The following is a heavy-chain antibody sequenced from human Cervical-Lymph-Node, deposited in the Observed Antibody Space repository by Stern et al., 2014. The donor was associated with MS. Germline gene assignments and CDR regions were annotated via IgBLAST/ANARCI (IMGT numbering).Heavy chain of an antibody. Sequence: VQLEESGGGVVQPGRSLRLSCAASGFTFSSFAMHWVRQAPGKGLAWVAVIAYDGSNKFYADSVKGRFTISRDNSKKTLYLQMNSLRAEDTAVYYCARDWDARYTFDYWGQGTLVTVSS. D-gene: IGHD1-1*01. CDR2: IAYDGSNK. J-gene: IGHJ4*02. V-gene: IGHV3-30*04. CDR1: GFTFSSFA. CDR3: ARDWDARYTFDY.